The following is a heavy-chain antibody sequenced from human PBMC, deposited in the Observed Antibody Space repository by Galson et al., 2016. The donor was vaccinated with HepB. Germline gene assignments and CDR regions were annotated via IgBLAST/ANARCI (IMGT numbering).Heavy chain of an antibody. CDR2: ISWNSGSI. D-gene: IGHD6-13*01. CDR1: GFSFGDDG. J-gene: IGHJ4*02. Sequence: SLRLSCAASGFSFGDDGVSWFRQAPGKGLEWVSGISWNSGSIGYADSVKGRFTISRDNAKNSLYLQMNSLRAEDTALYYCTKDIGYVLRSSWFDYWGQGTLVTVSS. CDR3: TKDIGYVLRSSWFDY. V-gene: IGHV3-9*01.